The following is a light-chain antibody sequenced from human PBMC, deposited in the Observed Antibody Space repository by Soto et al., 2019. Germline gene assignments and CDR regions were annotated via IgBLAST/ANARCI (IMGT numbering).Light chain of an antibody. CDR1: GSNIASNT. CDR2: NNN. Sequence: QTVVTQPPSASGTPGQGVTISCSGSGSNIASNTVNWYQQLPGMAPKLLIYNNNQRPSGVPDRFSGSKSGTSASLAISGLQSEDEADYYCATWDDSLSGVVFGGGTKVTVL. J-gene: IGLJ3*02. CDR3: ATWDDSLSGVV. V-gene: IGLV1-44*01.